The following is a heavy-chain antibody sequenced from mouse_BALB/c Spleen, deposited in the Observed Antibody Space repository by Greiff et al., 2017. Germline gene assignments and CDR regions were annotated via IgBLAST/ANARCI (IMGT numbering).Heavy chain of an antibody. J-gene: IGHJ4*01. CDR3: AREREVLYAMDY. Sequence: EVKLEESGPGLVKPSQSLSLTCSVTGYSITSGYYWNWIRQFPGNKLEWMGYISYDGSNNYNPSLKNRISITRDTSKNQFFLKLNSVTTEDTATYYCAREREVLYAMDYWGQGTSVTVSS. D-gene: IGHD2-14*01. V-gene: IGHV3-6*02. CDR1: GYSITSGYY. CDR2: ISYDGSN.